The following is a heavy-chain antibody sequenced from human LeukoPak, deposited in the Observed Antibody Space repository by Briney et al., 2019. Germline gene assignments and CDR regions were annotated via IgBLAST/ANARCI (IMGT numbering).Heavy chain of an antibody. Sequence: AVGSLRLSCAASGFTFDDYGMSWVRQAPGKGLEWVSSISSSSSYIYYADSVKGRFTISRDNAKNSLYLQMNSLRAEDTAVYYCARDLETAIVVVAAEGGDDWGQRTLVTVSS. CDR1: GFTFDDYG. CDR2: ISSSSSYI. CDR3: ARDLETAIVVVAAEGGDD. J-gene: IGHJ4*02. V-gene: IGHV3-21*01. D-gene: IGHD2-2*01.